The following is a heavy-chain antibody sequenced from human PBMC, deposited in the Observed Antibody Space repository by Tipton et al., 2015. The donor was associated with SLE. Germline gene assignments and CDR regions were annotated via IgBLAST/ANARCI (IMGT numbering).Heavy chain of an antibody. V-gene: IGHV3-11*01. CDR1: GFTFSDYY. J-gene: IGHJ4*02. CDR2: TDTSGRTT. CDR3: ARGLGFDY. Sequence: SLRLSCAASGFTFSDYYMSWIRQAPGKGLEWVSYTDTSGRTTFYPDSVKGRFTVSRDNARNSLYLQMNSLKTEDTALYFCARGLGFDYWGQGTLVTVSS.